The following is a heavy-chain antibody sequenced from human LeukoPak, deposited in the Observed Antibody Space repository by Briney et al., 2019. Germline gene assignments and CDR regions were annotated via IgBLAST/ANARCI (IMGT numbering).Heavy chain of an antibody. V-gene: IGHV4-39*01. Sequence: SEALSLTCTVSGGSISSSSYYWGWIRQPPGKGLEWIGSIYYSGSTYYNPSLKSRVTISVDTSKNQFSLKLSSVTAADTAVYYCARHIYCSGGSCYRVRFDPWGQGTLVTVSS. J-gene: IGHJ5*02. CDR1: GGSISSSSYY. CDR2: IYYSGST. CDR3: ARHIYCSGGSCYRVRFDP. D-gene: IGHD2-15*01.